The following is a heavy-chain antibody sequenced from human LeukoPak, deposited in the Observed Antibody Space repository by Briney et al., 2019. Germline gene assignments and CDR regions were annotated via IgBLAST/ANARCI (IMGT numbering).Heavy chain of an antibody. CDR3: ARSYSSSSSLLLAY. Sequence: PSETLSLTCTVSGGSISSGSYYWTWMRQPAGKGLEWIGRIYTSGSTNYNPSLKSRVTMSVDTSKNQFSLKLSSVTAADTAVYYCARSYSSSSSLLLAYWGQGTLVTVSS. J-gene: IGHJ4*02. CDR1: GGSISSGSYY. CDR2: IYTSGST. D-gene: IGHD6-6*01. V-gene: IGHV4-61*02.